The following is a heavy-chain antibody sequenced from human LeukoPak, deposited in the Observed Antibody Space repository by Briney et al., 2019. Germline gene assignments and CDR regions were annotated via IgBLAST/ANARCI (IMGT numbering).Heavy chain of an antibody. Sequence: ASVEVSCKVSGYTLTELSMHWVRQAPGKGLEWMGGFDPEDGETIYAQKFQGRVTMTEDTSTDTAYMELSSLRSEDTAVYYCATRSGSGSYPAVGDYWGQGTLVTVSS. D-gene: IGHD1-26*01. J-gene: IGHJ4*02. V-gene: IGHV1-24*01. CDR3: ATRSGSGSYPAVGDY. CDR2: FDPEDGET. CDR1: GYTLTELS.